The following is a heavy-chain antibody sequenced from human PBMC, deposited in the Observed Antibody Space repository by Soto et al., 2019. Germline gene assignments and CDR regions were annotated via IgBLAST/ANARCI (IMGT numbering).Heavy chain of an antibody. CDR3: AKRSPYSSGWYSPIFDY. CDR1: GVSFSDYA. J-gene: IGHJ4*02. CDR2: ISESGGST. Sequence: GSLRLSCAASGVSFSDYAMSWVRQAPGKGLEWVSVISESGGSTHYADSVRGRFTVSRDNSKNSLSLRMNSLRDEDTAVYFCAKRSPYSSGWYSPIFDYWGQGALVTVSS. V-gene: IGHV3-23*01. D-gene: IGHD6-13*01.